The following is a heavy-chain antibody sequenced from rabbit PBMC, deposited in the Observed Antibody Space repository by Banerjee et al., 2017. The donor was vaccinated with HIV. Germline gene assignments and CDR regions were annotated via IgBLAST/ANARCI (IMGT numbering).Heavy chain of an antibody. Sequence: QEQLVESGGGLVKPEGSLTLTCTASGFSFSYKYVMCWVRQAPGKGLEWIACINTSSANTVYASWAKGRFTISKTSSTTVTLQMTSLTAADTATYFCARETYDDYGNYDLWGPGTLVTVS. CDR3: ARETYDDYGNYDL. V-gene: IGHV1S45*01. J-gene: IGHJ4*01. CDR1: GFSFSYKYV. CDR2: INTSSANT. D-gene: IGHD2-1*01.